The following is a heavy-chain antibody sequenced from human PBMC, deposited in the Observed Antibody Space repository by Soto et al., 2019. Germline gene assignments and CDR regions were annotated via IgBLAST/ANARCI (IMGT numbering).Heavy chain of an antibody. CDR2: IYHSGST. CDR1: GGSISSSNW. Sequence: PSETLSLTCAVSGGSISSSNWWSWVRQPPGKGLEWIGEIYHSGSTNYNPPLKSRVTISVDKSKNQFSLKLSSMTAADTAVYYCARDRSGYDAFDIWGQGTMVTVSS. J-gene: IGHJ3*02. D-gene: IGHD5-12*01. V-gene: IGHV4-4*02. CDR3: ARDRSGYDAFDI.